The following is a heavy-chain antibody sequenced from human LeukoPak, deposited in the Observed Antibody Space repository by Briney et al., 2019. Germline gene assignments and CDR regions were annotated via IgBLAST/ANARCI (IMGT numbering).Heavy chain of an antibody. Sequence: SETLSLTCTVSGGSISSYYWSWIRQPPGKGLEWIGYIYTSRSTDYNPSLKSRVTISVDTSKNQFSLKLSSVTAADTAVYYCARHISGRIAAAFDYWGQGTLVTVSS. V-gene: IGHV4-4*09. D-gene: IGHD6-13*01. J-gene: IGHJ4*02. CDR2: IYTSRST. CDR1: GGSISSYY. CDR3: ARHISGRIAAAFDY.